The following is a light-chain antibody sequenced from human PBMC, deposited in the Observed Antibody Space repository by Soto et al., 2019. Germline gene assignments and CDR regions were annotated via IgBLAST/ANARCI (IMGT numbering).Light chain of an antibody. CDR3: QQYNNWPPRT. V-gene: IGKV3-15*01. CDR1: QSISSK. CDR2: DAS. Sequence: EIVMTQSPATLSVSPGERATLSCRASQSISSKLAWYQQKPGQAPRLLIYDASTRATGIPVMFSGSGSGTEFTLTVSILQSEDFAVYYCQQYNNWPPRTFGQGTKVEIK. J-gene: IGKJ1*01.